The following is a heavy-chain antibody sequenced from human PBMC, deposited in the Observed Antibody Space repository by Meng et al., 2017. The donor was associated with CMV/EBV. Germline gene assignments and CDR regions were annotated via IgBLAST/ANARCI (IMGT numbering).Heavy chain of an antibody. V-gene: IGHV3-66*02. Sequence: GESPKISCAASGFTVSSNYMDWVRQAPGKGLEWVSVIYSGGTTKYADSVKGRFIISRDNSKNTLSLQVNSLRPEDTAVYYCAREIGTAAGRFDYWGQGSLVTVSS. CDR3: AREIGTAAGRFDY. CDR1: GFTVSSNY. D-gene: IGHD6-25*01. CDR2: IYSGGTT. J-gene: IGHJ4*02.